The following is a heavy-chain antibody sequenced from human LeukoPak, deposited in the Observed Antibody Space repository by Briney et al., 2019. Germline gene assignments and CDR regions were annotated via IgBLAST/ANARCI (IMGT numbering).Heavy chain of an antibody. CDR2: ISDSCDGT. J-gene: IGHJ4*02. V-gene: IGHV3-23*01. CDR3: AKDKAPGSWHTPSDF. CDR1: GFTFRTYA. Sequence: RGSLRLSCAASGFTFRTYAMSWVRHAPEPGLERVSGISDSCDGTYYAESVKGRFTISRDNSKNTVFLQMNSLRADNTAKYYCAKDKAPGSWHTPSDFWGQGTLVTVSS. D-gene: IGHD6-13*01.